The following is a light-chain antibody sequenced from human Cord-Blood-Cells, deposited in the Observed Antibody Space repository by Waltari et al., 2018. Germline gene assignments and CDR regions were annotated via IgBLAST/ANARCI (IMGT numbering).Light chain of an antibody. CDR2: RNN. Sequence: QSVLTQPPSASGTPGQRVTISCSGSSSNIGSNYVYWYQQLPGTAPKPLIYRNNPRPSVVPDRFSGSKSGTSASLAISGLRSEDEADYYCAAWDDSLSVHWVFGGGTKLTVL. CDR3: AAWDDSLSVHWV. CDR1: SSNIGSNY. J-gene: IGLJ3*02. V-gene: IGLV1-47*01.